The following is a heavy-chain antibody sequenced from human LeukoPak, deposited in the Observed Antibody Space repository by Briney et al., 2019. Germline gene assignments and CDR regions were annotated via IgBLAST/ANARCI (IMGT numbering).Heavy chain of an antibody. CDR1: GYTLTELS. CDR3: AREAEVGWLQSTNYFDY. CDR2: FDPEDGET. V-gene: IGHV1-24*01. D-gene: IGHD5-24*01. J-gene: IGHJ4*02. Sequence: GASVKVSCKVSGYTLTELSMHWVRQAPGKGLEWMGGFDPEDGETIYAQKFQGRVTMTEDTSTDTAYMDLRSLRSDDTAVYYCAREAEVGWLQSTNYFDYWGQGTLVTVSS.